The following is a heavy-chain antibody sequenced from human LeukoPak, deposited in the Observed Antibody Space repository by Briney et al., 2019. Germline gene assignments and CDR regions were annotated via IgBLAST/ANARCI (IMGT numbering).Heavy chain of an antibody. D-gene: IGHD6-19*01. Sequence: ASVKASCKASRFTFTRYGISWMRQAPGQGLEWMGWISAYNGDTKYAQKFQDRLTMTTDKSTSTAYMELRSLRSDDTAVYYCARDPSNTSGWYAWADYWGQGTLVTVSS. CDR3: ARDPSNTSGWYAWADY. J-gene: IGHJ4*02. CDR2: ISAYNGDT. CDR1: RFTFTRYG. V-gene: IGHV1-18*01.